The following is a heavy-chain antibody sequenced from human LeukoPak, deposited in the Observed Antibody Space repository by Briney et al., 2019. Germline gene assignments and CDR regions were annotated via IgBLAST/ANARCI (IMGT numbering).Heavy chain of an antibody. J-gene: IGHJ4*02. CDR1: GFTFTNYW. CDR3: ASRAGKPGNTPWCFDY. Sequence: GGSLRLSCAASGFTFTNYWMTWVRQAPGKGPEWVANIRQDGSETNYVDSVRGRFTIARDNTKNSLYLQMTSLRGEDTAVYYCASRAGKPGNTPWCFDYWGQGALVTFSS. D-gene: IGHD1-7*01. V-gene: IGHV3-7*01. CDR2: IRQDGSET.